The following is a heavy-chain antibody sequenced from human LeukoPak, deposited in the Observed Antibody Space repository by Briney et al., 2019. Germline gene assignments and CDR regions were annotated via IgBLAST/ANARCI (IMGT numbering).Heavy chain of an antibody. CDR3: ARDAQNEKQGIDY. V-gene: IGHV4-31*03. CDR1: GVSISSGGYY. CDR2: IYYSGST. D-gene: IGHD1-1*01. Sequence: SQTLSLTCTVSGVSISSGGYYWSWIRQHPGKGLEWIGYIYYSGSTYYNPSLKSRVTISVDTAKNQFSLKLSSVTAADTAVYYCARDAQNEKQGIDYWGQGTLVTVSS. J-gene: IGHJ4*02.